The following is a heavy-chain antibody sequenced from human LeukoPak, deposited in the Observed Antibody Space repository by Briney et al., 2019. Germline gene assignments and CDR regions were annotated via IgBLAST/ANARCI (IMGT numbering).Heavy chain of an antibody. CDR2: IYTSGTT. J-gene: IGHJ4*02. Sequence: SETLSLTCTVSGGSISSGSYYWSWIRQPAGKGLEWIGRIYTSGTTNYNPSLKSRVTISVDTSKNQFSLKLSSVTAADTAVYYCARHLRGGGSWPSDYWGQGTLVTVSS. V-gene: IGHV4-61*02. CDR3: ARHLRGGGSWPSDY. D-gene: IGHD2-15*01. CDR1: GGSISSGSYY.